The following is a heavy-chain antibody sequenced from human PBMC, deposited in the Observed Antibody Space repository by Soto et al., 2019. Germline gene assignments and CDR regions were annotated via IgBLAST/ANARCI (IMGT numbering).Heavy chain of an antibody. CDR3: ARERSYYYAMDV. V-gene: IGHV1-69*06. J-gene: IGHJ6*02. CDR2: VIPIFGKP. CDR1: GGTFSSYS. Sequence: QVQLVQSGAEVKKSGSPVKVSCTASGGTFSSYSINWVRQAPGQGLEWMGGVIPIFGKPTYAQKFQGRLTITADKYTSTAYMELTSLRYDDTAVYYCARERSYYYAMDVWGQGTTVTVSS.